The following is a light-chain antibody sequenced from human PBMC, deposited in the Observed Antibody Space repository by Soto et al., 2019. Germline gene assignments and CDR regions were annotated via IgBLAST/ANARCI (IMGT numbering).Light chain of an antibody. Sequence: QSALTQPASVSGSPGQSVTISCTGTSSDVGSYNLVSWYQQHTGKAPKLMIYEGSKRPSGVSNRFSGSKSGNTASLTISGLQAEDEADYYCSSYEGSSTSFGGGTKLTVL. CDR2: EGS. CDR3: SSYEGSSTS. V-gene: IGLV2-23*01. J-gene: IGLJ2*01. CDR1: SSDVGSYNL.